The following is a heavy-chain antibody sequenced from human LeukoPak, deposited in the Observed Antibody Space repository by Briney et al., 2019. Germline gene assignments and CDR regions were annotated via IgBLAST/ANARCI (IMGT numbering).Heavy chain of an antibody. D-gene: IGHD3-16*02. Sequence: GGSLRLSCAASGFTFSSYAMSWVRQAPGKGLEWVSVIYSGGSTYYADSVKGRFTISRDNSKNTLYLQMNSLRAEDTAVYYCAYTNLGFVLQDDYWGQGTLVTVSS. CDR2: IYSGGST. V-gene: IGHV3-53*01. CDR3: AYTNLGFVLQDDY. CDR1: GFTFSSYA. J-gene: IGHJ4*02.